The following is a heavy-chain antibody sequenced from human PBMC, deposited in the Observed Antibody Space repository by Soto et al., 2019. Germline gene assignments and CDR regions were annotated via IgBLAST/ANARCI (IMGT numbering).Heavy chain of an antibody. Sequence: PSETLSLTCAVSGGSISSSNWWSWVRQPPGKGLEWIGEIYHSGSTNYNPSLKSRVTISVDKSKNQFSLKLSSVTAADTAVYYCASTEYSSSSGLRVFDYWGQGTLVTVSS. CDR3: ASTEYSSSSGLRVFDY. CDR2: IYHSGST. CDR1: GGSISSSNW. J-gene: IGHJ4*02. V-gene: IGHV4-4*02. D-gene: IGHD6-6*01.